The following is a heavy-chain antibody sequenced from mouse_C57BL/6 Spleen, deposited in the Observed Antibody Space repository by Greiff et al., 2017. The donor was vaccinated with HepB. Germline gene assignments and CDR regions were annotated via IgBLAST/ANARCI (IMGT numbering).Heavy chain of an antibody. Sequence: QVQLQQPGAELVRPGTSVKLSCKASGYTFTSYWMHWVKQRPGQGLEWIGVIDPSDSYTNYNQKFKGKATLTVDTSSSTAYMQLSSLTSEDSAVYYCARPSTVADYWGQGTTLTVSS. CDR1: GYTFTSYW. D-gene: IGHD1-1*01. CDR2: IDPSDSYT. J-gene: IGHJ2*01. CDR3: ARPSTVADY. V-gene: IGHV1-59*01.